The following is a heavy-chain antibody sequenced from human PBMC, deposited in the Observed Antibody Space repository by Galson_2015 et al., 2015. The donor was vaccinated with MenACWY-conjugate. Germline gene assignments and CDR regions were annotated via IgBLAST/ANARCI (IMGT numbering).Heavy chain of an antibody. CDR1: GGSISNY. J-gene: IGHJ4*02. V-gene: IGHV4-59*08. CDR2: IYYGGRT. D-gene: IGHD3-16*01. CDR3: AKHALGGYFDY. Sequence: LSLTCTVSGGSISNYWSWIRLPPGKRLEWIGYIYYGGRTTYNPALESRVTMSIDTSKNQFSLKLSSVTAADTAVYFCAKHALGGYFDYWGQGTLVTVSS.